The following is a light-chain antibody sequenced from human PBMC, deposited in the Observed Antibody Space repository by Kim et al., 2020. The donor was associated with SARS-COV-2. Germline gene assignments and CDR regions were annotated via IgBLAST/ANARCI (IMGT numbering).Light chain of an antibody. V-gene: IGKV1-17*01. CDR1: QGIRDA. J-gene: IGKJ2*01. Sequence: DIQMTQSPSSLSAFVGDRVTITCRASQGIRDALGWYQHKPGKAPKRLIYAASSLQSGVPSRFSGSGSGTEFTLTISSLQPEDFATYYCLQHYNYPYTFGQGTKLEI. CDR2: AAS. CDR3: LQHYNYPYT.